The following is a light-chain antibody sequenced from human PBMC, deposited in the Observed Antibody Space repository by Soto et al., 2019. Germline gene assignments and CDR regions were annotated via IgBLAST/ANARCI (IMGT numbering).Light chain of an antibody. Sequence: AIRMTQSPSSFSASTGDRVTITCRASQGISSYLAWYQQKPRKAPKLLIYAASTLQSGVPSRFSGSGSGTDFTLTISCLQSEDFATYYCQQYYSVPQTFGQGTKVEIK. CDR3: QQYYSVPQT. J-gene: IGKJ1*01. CDR2: AAS. CDR1: QGISSY. V-gene: IGKV1-8*01.